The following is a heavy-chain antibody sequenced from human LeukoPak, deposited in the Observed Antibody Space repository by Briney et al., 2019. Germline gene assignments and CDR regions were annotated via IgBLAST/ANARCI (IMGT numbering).Heavy chain of an antibody. CDR1: GYTFTGYY. D-gene: IGHD5-24*01. J-gene: IGHJ4*02. V-gene: IGHV1-2*06. CDR3: ARDKMVEMATLDY. CDR2: SNPNSGGT. Sequence: ASVKVSCKASGYTFTGYYMHWVRQAPGQGLEWMGRSNPNSGGTNYAQKFQGRVTMTRDTSISTAYMELSRLRSDDTAVYYCARDKMVEMATLDYWGQGTLVTVSS.